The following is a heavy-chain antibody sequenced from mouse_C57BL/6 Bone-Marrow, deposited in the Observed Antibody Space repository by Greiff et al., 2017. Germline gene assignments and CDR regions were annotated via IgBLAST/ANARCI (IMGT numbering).Heavy chain of an antibody. CDR2: INPSSGYT. J-gene: IGHJ2*01. V-gene: IGHV1-7*01. Sequence: QVQLQQSGAELAKPGASVKLSCKASGYTFTSYWMHWVKQRPGQGLEWIGYINPSSGYTKYNQKFKDKATLTAVKSSSTAYMQLSSLTYEDSAVYYCGGSYGYFDYWGQGTTLTVSS. CDR1: GYTFTSYW. D-gene: IGHD1-1*02. CDR3: GGSYGYFDY.